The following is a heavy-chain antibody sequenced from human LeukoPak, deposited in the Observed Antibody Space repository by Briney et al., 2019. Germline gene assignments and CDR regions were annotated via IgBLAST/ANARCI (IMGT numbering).Heavy chain of an antibody. D-gene: IGHD6-13*01. V-gene: IGHV1-8*02. CDR2: MNPNSGNT. CDR3: ARVDPIAAAGDNWFDP. CDR1: GYTFTSYD. J-gene: IGHJ5*02. Sequence: ASVKVSCKASGYTFTSYDINWVRQATGQGLEWRGWMNPNSGNTGYAQKFQGRVTMTRDTSTSTVYMELSSLRSEDTAVYYCARVDPIAAAGDNWFDPWGQGTLVTVSS.